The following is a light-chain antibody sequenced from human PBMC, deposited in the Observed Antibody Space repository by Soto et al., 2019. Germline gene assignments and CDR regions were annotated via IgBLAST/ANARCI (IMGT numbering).Light chain of an antibody. CDR1: SSDVGRYSY. V-gene: IGLV2-11*01. CDR3: CSYAGTYTGV. CDR2: DVS. Sequence: QSVLTQPRSVSGSRGQSVSISWTGTSSDVGRYSYVSWYQQHPGKAPKLMIYDVSERPSGVPDRFSGSKSGNTASLTISGLQAEDEADYYCCSYAGTYTGVFGTGTKVTVL. J-gene: IGLJ1*01.